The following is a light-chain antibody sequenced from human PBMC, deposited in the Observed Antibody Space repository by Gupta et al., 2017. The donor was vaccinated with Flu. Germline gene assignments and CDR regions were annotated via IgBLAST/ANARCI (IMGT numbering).Light chain of an antibody. CDR2: AAS. V-gene: IGKV1-39*01. CDR1: QSISSY. CDR3: QHRDSSPLT. Sequence: DIQMTQSPSSLSASVGDSVTITCRASQSISSYLNWYQQKPGKAPKLLIYAASSLESGVPSRFSGSGSGTDFTLTISRLQPEDFATYYCQHRDSSPLTFGGGTKVEIK. J-gene: IGKJ4*01.